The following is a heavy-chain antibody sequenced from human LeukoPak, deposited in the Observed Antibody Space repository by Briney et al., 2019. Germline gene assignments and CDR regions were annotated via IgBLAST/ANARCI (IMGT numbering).Heavy chain of an antibody. CDR1: GFTFSNTW. CDR2: LKSQTDGGTT. D-gene: IGHD2-2*01. Sequence: GESLRLSCVASGFTFSNTWMSWVRQAPGKGLEWVGRLKSQTDGGTTDYAAPVGGRFTISRDDSKNTLYLQMDSLKTDDTAVYYCATGPEPAAMVFDFWGQGTLVTVSS. CDR3: ATGPEPAAMVFDF. J-gene: IGHJ4*02. V-gene: IGHV3-15*01.